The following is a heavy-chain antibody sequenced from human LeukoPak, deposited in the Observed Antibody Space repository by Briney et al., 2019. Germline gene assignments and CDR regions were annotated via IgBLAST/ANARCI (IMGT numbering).Heavy chain of an antibody. V-gene: IGHV3-11*01. J-gene: IGHJ4*02. CDR2: ISSPGTSI. Sequence: GGSLRLSCAASGFTFSDYYMSWIRQAPGKGLEWVSYISSPGTSIFYADSVKGRFTVSRDNTKNSLFLQMNSLRVEDTAVYYCARVSPYYYGAGPYYVIYWGQGTLVTVPS. CDR1: GFTFSDYY. D-gene: IGHD3-10*01. CDR3: ARVSPYYYGAGPYYVIY.